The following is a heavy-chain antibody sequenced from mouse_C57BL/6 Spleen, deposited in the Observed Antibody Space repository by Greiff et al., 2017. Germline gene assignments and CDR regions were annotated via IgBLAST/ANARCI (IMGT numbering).Heavy chain of an antibody. D-gene: IGHD2-4*01. V-gene: IGHV1-76*01. CDR3: ARWDYLEADY. Sequence: QVQLQQSGAELVRPGASVKLSCKASGYTFTDYYINWVKQRPGQGLEWIARIYPGSGNTYYNEKFKGKATLTAEKSSSTAYMQLSSLTSEDSAVYYCARWDYLEADYWGQGTTLTVSS. J-gene: IGHJ2*01. CDR2: IYPGSGNT. CDR1: GYTFTDYY.